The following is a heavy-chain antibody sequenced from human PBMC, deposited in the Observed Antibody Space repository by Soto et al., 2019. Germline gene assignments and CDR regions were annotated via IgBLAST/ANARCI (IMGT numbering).Heavy chain of an antibody. V-gene: IGHV3-23*01. CDR3: VKRSGQSNGWGAFDV. CDR2: LTGSGDRP. Sequence: PGGSLRLACAASGFTFSSYAMSWVRQAPGKGLEWVSALTGSGDRPWYPDSVKGRFTISRDNSKNTLYLQMNSLRAEDTAVYYCVKRSGQSNGWGAFDVWGQGAMVTVSS. J-gene: IGHJ3*01. CDR1: GFTFSSYA. D-gene: IGHD6-19*01.